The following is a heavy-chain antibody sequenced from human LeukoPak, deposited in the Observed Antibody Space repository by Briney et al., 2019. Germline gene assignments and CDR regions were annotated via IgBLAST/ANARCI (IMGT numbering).Heavy chain of an antibody. CDR3: ARERANYGSGSTEDDY. D-gene: IGHD3-10*01. CDR2: INSDGSST. J-gene: IGHJ4*02. CDR1: GFTFSSYW. Sequence: PGGSLRLSCAASGFTFSSYWMHWVRQAPGKGLVWVSRINSDGSSTSYADSVKGRFTISRDNAKNTLYLQMNSLRAEDTAVYYCARERANYGSGSTEDDYWGQGTLVTVSS. V-gene: IGHV3-74*01.